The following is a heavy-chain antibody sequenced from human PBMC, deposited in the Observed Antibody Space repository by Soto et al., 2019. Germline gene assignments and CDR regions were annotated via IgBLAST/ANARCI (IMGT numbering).Heavy chain of an antibody. V-gene: IGHV4-39*07. D-gene: IGHD5-12*01. J-gene: IGHJ4*02. CDR3: ARLGYGPRWYFDY. CDR2: IYYSGST. CDR1: GGSISSSSYY. Sequence: PSETLSLTCTVSGGSISSSSYYWGWIRQPPGKGLEWIGSIYYSGSTYYNPSLKSRVTISVDTSKNQFSLKLSSVTAADTAVYYCARLGYGPRWYFDYWGQGTLVTVSS.